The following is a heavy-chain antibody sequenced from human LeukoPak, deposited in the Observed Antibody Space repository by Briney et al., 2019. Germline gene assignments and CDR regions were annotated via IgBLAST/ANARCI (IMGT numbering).Heavy chain of an antibody. CDR3: ARGYSYSWEY. CDR2: LYSGGST. V-gene: IGHV3-66*01. D-gene: IGHD5-18*01. Sequence: GGSLRPSCAASGFTVSSVYMSWVRQAPGKGLEWVSVLYSGGSTYYADSVKGRFTISRDNSKNTLYLQMNSLRAEDTAVYYCARGYSYSWEYWGQGALVTVSS. CDR1: GFTVSSVY. J-gene: IGHJ4*02.